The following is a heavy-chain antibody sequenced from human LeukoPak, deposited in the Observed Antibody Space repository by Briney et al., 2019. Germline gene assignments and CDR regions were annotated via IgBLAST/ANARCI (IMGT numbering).Heavy chain of an antibody. D-gene: IGHD6-19*01. CDR1: GFTFSSYT. J-gene: IGHJ4*02. CDR2: ISRSSSYI. V-gene: IGHV3-21*01. CDR3: VRERSGWLFDY. Sequence: PGGSLRLSCAASGFTFSSYTMNWVRQAPGKGLEWVSSISRSSSYIYYADSMKGRFTISRDNANNSLFLQMNSLRAEDTAVYYCVRERSGWLFDYWGQGTLVTVSS.